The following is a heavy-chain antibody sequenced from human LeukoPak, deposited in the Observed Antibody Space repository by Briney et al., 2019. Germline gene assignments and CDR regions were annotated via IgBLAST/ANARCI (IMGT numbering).Heavy chain of an antibody. J-gene: IGHJ6*04. Sequence: GGSLRLSCAAPGLNINNYDMSWVRQAPGKGLEWVSAISGSGGSTYYADSVKGRFTISRDNAKNSLYLQMNSLRAEDTAVYYCAELGITMIGGVWGKGTTVTISS. CDR3: AELGITMIGGV. CDR1: GLNINNYD. V-gene: IGHV3-23*01. D-gene: IGHD3-10*02. CDR2: ISGSGGST.